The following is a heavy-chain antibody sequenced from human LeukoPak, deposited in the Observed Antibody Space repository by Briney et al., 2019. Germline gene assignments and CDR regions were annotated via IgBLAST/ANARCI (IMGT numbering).Heavy chain of an antibody. CDR3: AREGSAGIFGYYFDY. D-gene: IGHD6-13*01. CDR2: IRSSGSTI. CDR1: GFTFSSYE. Sequence: PGGSLRLSCAASGFTFSSYEMNWVRQAPGKGLEWVSYIRSSGSTIYYADSVKGRFTVSIHNAKNSLYLQMNSLRAEDTAVYYCAREGSAGIFGYYFDYWGQGTLVTVSS. J-gene: IGHJ4*02. V-gene: IGHV3-48*03.